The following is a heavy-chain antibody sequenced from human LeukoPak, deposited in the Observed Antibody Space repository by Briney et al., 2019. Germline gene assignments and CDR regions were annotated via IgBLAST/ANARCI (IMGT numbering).Heavy chain of an antibody. CDR2: IYWNDDK. Sequence: SGPTLVNPTQTPTLTCTFSGFSLSTSGVGVGWIRQPPGKALEWLALIYWNDDKRYSPSLKSRLTITKDTSKNQVVLTMTNMDPVDTATYYCAHGGSFGVVPSCDFDYWGQGTLVTVSS. CDR3: AHGGSFGVVPSCDFDY. J-gene: IGHJ4*02. D-gene: IGHD3-3*01. CDR1: GFSLSTSGVG. V-gene: IGHV2-5*01.